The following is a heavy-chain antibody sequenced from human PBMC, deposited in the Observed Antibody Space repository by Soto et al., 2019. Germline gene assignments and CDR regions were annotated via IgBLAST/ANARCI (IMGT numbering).Heavy chain of an antibody. CDR2: IIPIFGTA. J-gene: IGHJ5*02. Sequence: QVQLVQSGAEVKKPGSSVKVSCKASGGTFSSYAISWVRQAPGQALEWMEGIIPIFGTANYAQKFQGRVTITADESTSTAYMELSSLRSEDTAVYYCARDRGGHDSSGYLFDPWGQGTLVTVSS. CDR3: ARDRGGHDSSGYLFDP. CDR1: GGTFSSYA. D-gene: IGHD3-22*01. V-gene: IGHV1-69*01.